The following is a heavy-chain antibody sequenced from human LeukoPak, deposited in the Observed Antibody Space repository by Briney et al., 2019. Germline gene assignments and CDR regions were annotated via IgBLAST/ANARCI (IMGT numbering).Heavy chain of an antibody. D-gene: IGHD6-13*01. CDR2: ISSSSSYI. Sequence: GGSLRLSCAASGFTFSSYSMNWVRQAPGKGLEWVSSISSSSSYIYYADSVKGRFTISGDNAKNSLYLQMNSLRAEDTAVYYCATDSSSWYYFDYWGQGTLVTVSS. CDR1: GFTFSSYS. V-gene: IGHV3-21*01. CDR3: ATDSSSWYYFDY. J-gene: IGHJ4*02.